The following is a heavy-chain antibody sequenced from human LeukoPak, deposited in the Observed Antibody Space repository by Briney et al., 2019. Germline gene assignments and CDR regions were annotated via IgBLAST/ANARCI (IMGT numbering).Heavy chain of an antibody. D-gene: IGHD5-12*01. CDR2: IYYSGST. CDR1: GGSISSYY. Sequence: SETLSLTCTVSGGSISSYYWNWIRQPPGKGLEWIGYIYYSGSTNYNPSLKSRVTISVDTSKNQFSLKLSSVTAADTAVYYCARHGGYDSNLDYWGQGILVTVSS. J-gene: IGHJ4*02. V-gene: IGHV4-59*08. CDR3: ARHGGYDSNLDY.